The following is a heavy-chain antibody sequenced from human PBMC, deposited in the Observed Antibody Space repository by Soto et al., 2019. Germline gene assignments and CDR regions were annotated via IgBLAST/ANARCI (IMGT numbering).Heavy chain of an antibody. J-gene: IGHJ4*02. CDR1: GGSISSSSYY. CDR2: IYYSGST. Sequence: PSETLSLTCTVSGGSISSSSYYWGWIRQPPGKGLEWIGSIYYSGSTYYNPSLKSRVTISVDTSKNQFSLKLSSVTAADTAVYYCASVSIRHYYFDYWAREPWSPSPQ. CDR3: ASVSIRHYYFDY. D-gene: IGHD3-3*02. V-gene: IGHV4-39*01.